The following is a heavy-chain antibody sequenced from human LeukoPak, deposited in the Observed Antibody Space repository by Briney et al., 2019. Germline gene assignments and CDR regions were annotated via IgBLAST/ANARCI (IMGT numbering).Heavy chain of an antibody. CDR1: GGSFSGYY. J-gene: IGHJ6*02. Sequence: PSETLSLTCAVYGGSFSGYYWSWIRQPPGKGLEWIGEINHSGSTNYNPSLKSRVTISVDTSKNQFSLKLSSVTAADTAVYYCAGNYYDSSGYPHYYYYGMDVWGQGTTVTVSS. V-gene: IGHV4-34*01. CDR2: INHSGST. D-gene: IGHD3-22*01. CDR3: AGNYYDSSGYPHYYYYGMDV.